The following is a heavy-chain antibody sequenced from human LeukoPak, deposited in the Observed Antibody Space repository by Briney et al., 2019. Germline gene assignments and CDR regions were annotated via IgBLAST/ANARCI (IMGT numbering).Heavy chain of an antibody. V-gene: IGHV4-39*01. Sequence: PSETLSLTCTVSGGSISSDSYYWGWIRQPPGKGLEWIGSIYYSGSTYYNPSLKSRVTISVDTSKNQFSLKLSSVTAADTAVYYCARQEDIVVVTATFDYWGQGTLVTVSS. CDR1: GGSISSDSYY. CDR3: ARQEDIVVVTATFDY. CDR2: IYYSGST. D-gene: IGHD2-21*02. J-gene: IGHJ4*02.